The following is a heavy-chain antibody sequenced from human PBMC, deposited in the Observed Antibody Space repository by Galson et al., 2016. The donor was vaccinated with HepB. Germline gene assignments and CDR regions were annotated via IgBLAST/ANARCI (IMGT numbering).Heavy chain of an antibody. J-gene: IGHJ5*02. V-gene: IGHV4-59*12. CDR1: GGSLGSYY. CDR3: VRDSLWSSGWYDWFDP. Sequence: SETLSLTCSVSGGSLGSYYWTWFRQPPAKGLEWIGNIHHSGDTNSNPSLKSRVTLIVDTSKNQFSLSLTFVTAADTAFYYCVRDSLWSSGWYDWFDPWGQGILVTVSS. D-gene: IGHD6-19*01. CDR2: IHHSGDT.